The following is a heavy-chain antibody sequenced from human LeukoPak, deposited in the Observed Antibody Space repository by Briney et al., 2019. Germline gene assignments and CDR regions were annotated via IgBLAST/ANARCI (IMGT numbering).Heavy chain of an antibody. CDR3: ARVHTAMVRGYFDY. D-gene: IGHD5-18*01. Sequence: ASVKVSCKASGYTFTNYAMNWVRQAPGQGLEWMGGIIPIFGTANYAQKFQGRVTITADESTSTAYMELSSLRSEDTAVYYCARVHTAMVRGYFDYWGQGTLVTVSS. V-gene: IGHV1-69*13. J-gene: IGHJ4*02. CDR2: IIPIFGTA. CDR1: GYTFTNYA.